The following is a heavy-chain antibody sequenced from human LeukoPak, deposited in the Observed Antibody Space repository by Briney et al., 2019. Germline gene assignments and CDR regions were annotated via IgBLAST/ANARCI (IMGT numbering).Heavy chain of an antibody. D-gene: IGHD3-10*01. CDR2: ISSSSSTK. CDR3: ARVRYFGSGSYHDY. V-gene: IGHV3-48*01. J-gene: IGHJ4*02. Sequence: GGSLRLSCAASGFTFSSYSMDWVRQAPGKGLEWVSYISSSSSTKYYADSVKGRFTISRDNSKNTMYLQMASLRAEDMAVYYCARVRYFGSGSYHDYWGQGTLVTVSS. CDR1: GFTFSSYS.